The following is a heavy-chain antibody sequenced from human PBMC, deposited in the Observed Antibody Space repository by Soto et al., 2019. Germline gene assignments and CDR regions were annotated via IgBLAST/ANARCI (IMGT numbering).Heavy chain of an antibody. CDR2: IYYSGST. CDR1: GGSISSYY. J-gene: IGHJ4*01. Sequence: QVQLQESGPGLVKPSETLSLTCTVSGGSISSYYWSWIRQPPGKGLEWIGYIYYSGSTDYDPSLKSRVTISVDTSKNQFSLKLSSVTAADTAVYYCARRWGTYFDFWGHATLVTVSS. D-gene: IGHD7-27*01. V-gene: IGHV4-59*01. CDR3: ARRWGTYFDF.